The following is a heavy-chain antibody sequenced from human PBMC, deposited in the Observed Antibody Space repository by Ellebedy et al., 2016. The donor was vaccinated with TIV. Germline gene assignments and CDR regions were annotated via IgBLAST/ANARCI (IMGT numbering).Heavy chain of an antibody. CDR1: GGSFSGYY. CDR3: ARGAYGSGSDAFDI. V-gene: IGHV4-34*01. CDR2: INHSGST. J-gene: IGHJ3*02. Sequence: SETLSLXXAVYGGSFSGYYWSWIRQPPGKGLEWIGEINHSGSTNYNPSLKSRVTISVDKSKNQFSLKLSSVTAADTAVYYCARGAYGSGSDAFDIWGQGTMVTVSS. D-gene: IGHD3-10*01.